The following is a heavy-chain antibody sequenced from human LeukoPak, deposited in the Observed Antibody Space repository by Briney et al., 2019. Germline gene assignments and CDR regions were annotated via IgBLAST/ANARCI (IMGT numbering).Heavy chain of an antibody. CDR1: GYRFINYW. V-gene: IGHV5-51*01. CDR2: IYPDDSET. Sequence: GESLKISCKGSGYRFINYWIGWVRQMPGKGLEWMGIIYPDDSETKYSPSFKGQVTMSVDKPITTAFLQWSSLKASDTAMYYCARQAYATRFDAFDIWGQGTMVTVSS. CDR3: ARQAYATRFDAFDI. D-gene: IGHD2-15*01. J-gene: IGHJ3*02.